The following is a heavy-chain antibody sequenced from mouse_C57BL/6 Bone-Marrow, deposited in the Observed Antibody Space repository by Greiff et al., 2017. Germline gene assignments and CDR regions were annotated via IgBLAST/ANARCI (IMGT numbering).Heavy chain of an antibody. J-gene: IGHJ2*01. CDR1: GYAFTNYL. CDR2: IYPRDGST. V-gene: IGHV1-54*01. CDR3: ARPGSNYGLDY. Sequence: VQLQQSGAELVRPGTSVKVSCKASGYAFTNYLIEWVKQRPEQGLEWIGYIYPRDGSTKYNEKFKGKATLTADKSSSTAYMQLNSLTSEDSAVYFCARPGSNYGLDYWGQGTTLTVSS. D-gene: IGHD1-1*01.